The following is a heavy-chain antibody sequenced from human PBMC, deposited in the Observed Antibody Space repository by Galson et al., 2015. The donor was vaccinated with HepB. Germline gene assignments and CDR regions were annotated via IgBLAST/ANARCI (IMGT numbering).Heavy chain of an antibody. CDR3: ATAPRGAGTNYFDY. CDR2: FDPEDGET. J-gene: IGHJ4*02. Sequence: SVKVSCKVSGYTLTELSMHWVRQAPGKGLEWMGGFDPEDGETIYAQKFQGRVTMTEDTSTDTAYMELSSLRSEDTAVYYCATAPRGAGTNYFDYWGQGTLVTVSS. CDR1: GYTLTELS. D-gene: IGHD6-19*01. V-gene: IGHV1-24*01.